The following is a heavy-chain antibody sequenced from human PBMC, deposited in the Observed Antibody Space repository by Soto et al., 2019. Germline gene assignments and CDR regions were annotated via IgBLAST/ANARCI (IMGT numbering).Heavy chain of an antibody. Sequence: SVKVSCKASGLTFTSSAVQWVRQARGQRLEWIGWIVVGSGNTNYAQKFQERVTITRDMSTSTAYMELSSLRSEDTAVYYCAADWYCSSTSCYSNYYYYGMDVWGQGTTVTVSS. CDR2: IVVGSGNT. J-gene: IGHJ6*02. V-gene: IGHV1-58*01. D-gene: IGHD2-2*02. CDR3: AADWYCSSTSCYSNYYYYGMDV. CDR1: GLTFTSSA.